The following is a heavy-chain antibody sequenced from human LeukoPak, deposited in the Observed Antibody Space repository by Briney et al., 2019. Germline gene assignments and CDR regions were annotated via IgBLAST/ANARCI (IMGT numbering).Heavy chain of an antibody. CDR2: IWYDGSNK. CDR3: AKVYSSSWYAVFDY. J-gene: IGHJ4*02. CDR1: GFTFSSYA. D-gene: IGHD6-13*01. V-gene: IGHV3-33*06. Sequence: GESLKISCAASGFTFSSYAMHWVRQAPGKGPEWVAVIWYDGSNKYYADSVKGRFTISRDNSKNTLYLQMNSLRAEDTAVYYCAKVYSSSWYAVFDYWGQGTLVTVSS.